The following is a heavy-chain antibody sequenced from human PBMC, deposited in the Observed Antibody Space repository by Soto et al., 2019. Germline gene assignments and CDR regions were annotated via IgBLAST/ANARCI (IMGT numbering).Heavy chain of an antibody. V-gene: IGHV1-69*02. J-gene: IGHJ5*02. D-gene: IGHD5-12*01. CDR3: AHARWEESRDGYRGWVDP. CDR2: IIPILGIA. Sequence: QVQLVQSGAEVKKPGSSVKVSCKASGGTFSSYTISWVRQAPGQGLEWMGRIIPILGIANYAQKFQGRVTTPEHQSTRPADMELRSRRSEDTAVYYCAHARWEESRDGYRGWVDPWGQGTLVTVSS. CDR1: GGTFSSYT.